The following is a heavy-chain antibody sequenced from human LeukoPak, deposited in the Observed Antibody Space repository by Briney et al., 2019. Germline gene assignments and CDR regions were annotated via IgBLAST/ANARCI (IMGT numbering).Heavy chain of an antibody. D-gene: IGHD3-3*01. Sequence: PSQTLSLTCAISGDSVSSNSVAWNWIRQSPSRGLEWLGRTYFRSQWYNDYAASVRGRITINPDTSKNRFSLQLDSVTAADTAVFYCARLVDWSGFHWFDPWGQGTLVTVSA. CDR3: ARLVDWSGFHWFDP. CDR1: GDSVSSNSVA. V-gene: IGHV6-1*01. J-gene: IGHJ5*02. CDR2: TYFRSQWYN.